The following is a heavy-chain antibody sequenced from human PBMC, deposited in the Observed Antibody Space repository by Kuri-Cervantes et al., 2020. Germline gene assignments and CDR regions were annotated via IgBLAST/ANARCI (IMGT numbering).Heavy chain of an antibody. V-gene: IGHV3-23*01. CDR3: ARRHCSGGRCYSSYFDY. CDR1: GFSLNIFS. D-gene: IGHD2-15*01. Sequence: GGSLRLSCAASGFSLNIFSMNWVRQAPGKGLEWVSTSGISGGTYYADSVKGRFTISRDTSKNTLYLQMTSLRAEDTAVYYCARRHCSGGRCYSSYFDYWGQGTLVTVSS. CDR2: SGISGGT. J-gene: IGHJ4*02.